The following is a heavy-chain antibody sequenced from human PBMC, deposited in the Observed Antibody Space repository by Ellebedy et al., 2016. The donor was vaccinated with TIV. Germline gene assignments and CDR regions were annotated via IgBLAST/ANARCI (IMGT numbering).Heavy chain of an antibody. CDR2: LYSGGST. CDR3: ARDFDYSGSYYVIFYYYYYGMDV. CDR1: GFTVSRNY. Sequence: GESLKISCAASGFTVSRNYMSWVRQAPGKGLEWVSVLYSGGSTYYADSVQGRFNIYRDNSKNTMYVQMNSLKAEDTAVYYCARDFDYSGSYYVIFYYYYYGMDVWGQGTTVTVSS. V-gene: IGHV3-53*01. D-gene: IGHD1-26*01. J-gene: IGHJ6*02.